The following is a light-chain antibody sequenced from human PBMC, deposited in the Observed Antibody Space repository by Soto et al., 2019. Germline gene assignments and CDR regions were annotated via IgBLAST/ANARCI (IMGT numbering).Light chain of an antibody. CDR3: CSYADGSIYF. CDR1: SRDVGAYYY. J-gene: IGLJ1*01. Sequence: QSVLTQPASVSGSPGQSITISCTGTSRDVGAYYYVSWYLQYPDKAPQLLIYYVDHRPSGVSSRFSGSKSGNTASLTISGLQAEDEGDYYCCSYADGSIYFFGTGTKVTV. CDR2: YVD. V-gene: IGLV2-14*03.